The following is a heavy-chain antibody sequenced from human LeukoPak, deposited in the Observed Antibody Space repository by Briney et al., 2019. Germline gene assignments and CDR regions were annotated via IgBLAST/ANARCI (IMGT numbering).Heavy chain of an antibody. CDR3: AKKDSRGSYNWFDP. D-gene: IGHD3-22*01. CDR1: GLTFKNYA. J-gene: IGHJ5*02. CDR2: ISGDAVTS. Sequence: GGSLRLSCAASGLTFKNYAMNWVRQSPGQGLEWVSTISGDAVTSWYADSVKGRFTLSRDNSKNIVFLQMNNLRAGDTAVYYCAKKDSRGSYNWFDPWGQGTLVTVSS. V-gene: IGHV3-23*01.